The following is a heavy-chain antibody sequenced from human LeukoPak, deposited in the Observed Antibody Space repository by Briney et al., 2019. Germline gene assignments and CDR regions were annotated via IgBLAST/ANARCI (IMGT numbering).Heavy chain of an antibody. CDR1: GGSISSSSYY. CDR2: IYHSGSI. D-gene: IGHD4-17*01. Sequence: KASETMSLTCTVSGGSISSSSYYWGWIRQPPGKGLEWIGSIYHSGSIYYNPSLKSRVTISVDTSKNQFSLKLSSVTAADTAVYYCARDLYGDYGLRWFDPWGQGTLVTVSS. J-gene: IGHJ5*02. V-gene: IGHV4-39*07. CDR3: ARDLYGDYGLRWFDP.